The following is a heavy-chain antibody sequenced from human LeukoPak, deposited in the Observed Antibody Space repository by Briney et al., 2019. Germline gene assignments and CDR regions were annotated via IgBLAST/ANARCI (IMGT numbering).Heavy chain of an antibody. J-gene: IGHJ5*02. D-gene: IGHD3-16*01. Sequence: GGSLRLSCVASGFTFSNYGMHWVRQAPGKGLEWVAVISYDGRDQYYADSVRGRFTISRDNFKNTLDLQMTSLRPEDTAVYYCTKGPRGFYDTWLDPWGQGTLVTVSS. CDR3: TKGPRGFYDTWLDP. CDR2: ISYDGRDQ. CDR1: GFTFSNYG. V-gene: IGHV3-30*18.